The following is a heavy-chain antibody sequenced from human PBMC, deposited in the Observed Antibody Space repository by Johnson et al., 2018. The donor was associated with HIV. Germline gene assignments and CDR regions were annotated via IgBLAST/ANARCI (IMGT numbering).Heavy chain of an antibody. Sequence: QVHLVESGGVVVQPGGSLRLSCAASGFTFDDYTMHWVRQAPGKGLEWVSVLFSGGDTYYADSVKGRFTISRDNSKNTLYLQMNSLRAEDTAVYYCAREGRRDAFDIWGQGTMVTVSS. D-gene: IGHD1-26*01. CDR3: AREGRRDAFDI. V-gene: IGHV3-NL1*01. J-gene: IGHJ3*02. CDR1: GFTFDDYT. CDR2: LFSGGDT.